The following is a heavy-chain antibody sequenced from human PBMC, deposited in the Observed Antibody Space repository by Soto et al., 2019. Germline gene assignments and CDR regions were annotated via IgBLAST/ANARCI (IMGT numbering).Heavy chain of an antibody. J-gene: IGHJ6*04. Sequence: EVQLVESGGGLVQPGGSLRLSCEASGFTFRNYDMHWVRQGTGKGLEWVSGISAAGYPDYADSVEGRFTISRENAQNSIFLQMTSLRVADTAVDYYARTDRDFYGLDVWGKGTTVIVSS. CDR1: GFTFRNYD. CDR3: ARTDRDFYGLDV. CDR2: ISAAGYP. V-gene: IGHV3-13*05.